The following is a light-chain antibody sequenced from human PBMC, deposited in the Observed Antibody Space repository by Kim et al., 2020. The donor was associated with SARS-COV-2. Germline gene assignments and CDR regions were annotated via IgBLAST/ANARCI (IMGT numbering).Light chain of an antibody. CDR1: TSDVGGYDF. V-gene: IGLV2-14*03. Sequence: QSALTQPASVSGSPGQSITISCTGTTSDVGGYDFVSWYQRHPDKAPKLLIYGVTKRPSGISFRFSGSKSDNTASLTISGLLPEHEANYYCSSYSSASTYIFGGGTQLTVL. CDR2: GVT. CDR3: SSYSSASTYI. J-gene: IGLJ2*01.